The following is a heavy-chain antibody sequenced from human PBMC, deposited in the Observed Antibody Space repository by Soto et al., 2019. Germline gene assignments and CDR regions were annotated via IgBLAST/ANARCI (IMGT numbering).Heavy chain of an antibody. J-gene: IGHJ6*02. V-gene: IGHV1-69*13. Sequence: SVKVSCKASGGTFSSYAISWVRQAPGQGLEWMGGIIPIFGTANYAQKFQGRVTITADESTSTAYMELSSLRSEDTAVYYCARDVLDYDFWSGYWNYYYGMDVWGQGATVTVSS. CDR3: ARDVLDYDFWSGYWNYYYGMDV. CDR1: GGTFSSYA. D-gene: IGHD3-3*01. CDR2: IIPIFGTA.